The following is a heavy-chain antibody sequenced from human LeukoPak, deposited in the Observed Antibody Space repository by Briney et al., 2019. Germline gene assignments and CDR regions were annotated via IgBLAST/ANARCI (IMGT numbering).Heavy chain of an antibody. CDR2: INHSGSTS. J-gene: IGHJ4*02. Sequence: SETLSLTCAVYGESFSGYFWNWIRQPPGKGLEWIGEINHSGSTSNHNPSLKSRVTMSVDASKNQFSLKLSSVTAADTAVYYCARKSGYARDYWGQGNLVTVSS. CDR3: ARKSGYARDY. D-gene: IGHD5-12*01. CDR1: GESFSGYF. V-gene: IGHV4-34*01.